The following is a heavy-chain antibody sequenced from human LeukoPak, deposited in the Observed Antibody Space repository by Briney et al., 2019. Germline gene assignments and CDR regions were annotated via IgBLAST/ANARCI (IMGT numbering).Heavy chain of an antibody. J-gene: IGHJ4*02. Sequence: ASQTLSLTCTVSGGSISSGDYYWSWIRQPPGKGLEWIGYIYYSGSTYYNPSLKSRVTISVDTSKNQFSLKLSSVTAADTGIYYCATGTGYCSGGGCYDYWGQGTLVTVSS. V-gene: IGHV4-30-4*01. CDR2: IYYSGST. CDR3: ATGTGYCSGGGCYDY. D-gene: IGHD2-15*01. CDR1: GGSISSGDYY.